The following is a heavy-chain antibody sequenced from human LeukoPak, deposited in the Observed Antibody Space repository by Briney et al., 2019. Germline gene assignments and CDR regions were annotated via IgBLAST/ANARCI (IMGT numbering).Heavy chain of an antibody. CDR1: GGSFSGYY. Sequence: PSETLSLTCAVYGGSFSGYYWSWIRQPPGKGLEWIGEINHSGSTNYNPSLKSRVTISVDTSKNQFSLKLSSVTAADTAVYYCARLTSDTFLEWLLYGYYYYYYMDVWGKGTTVTVSS. CDR3: ARLTSDTFLEWLLYGYYYYYYMDV. V-gene: IGHV4-34*01. D-gene: IGHD3-3*01. CDR2: INHSGST. J-gene: IGHJ6*03.